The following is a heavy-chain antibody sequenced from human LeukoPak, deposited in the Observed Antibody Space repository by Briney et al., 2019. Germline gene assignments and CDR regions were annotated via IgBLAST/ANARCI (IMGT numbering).Heavy chain of an antibody. V-gene: IGHV3-73*01. CDR2: IRSKANSYAT. Sequence: GGSLRLSCVASGFTFSGSAMHWVRQASGKGLEWVGRIRSKANSYATAYAASVKGRFTISRDDSKNTAYLQMNSLKTEDTAVYYCTSPEYNWNDEAGGYWGQGTLVTVSS. D-gene: IGHD1-20*01. CDR3: TSPEYNWNDEAGGY. J-gene: IGHJ4*02. CDR1: GFTFSGSA.